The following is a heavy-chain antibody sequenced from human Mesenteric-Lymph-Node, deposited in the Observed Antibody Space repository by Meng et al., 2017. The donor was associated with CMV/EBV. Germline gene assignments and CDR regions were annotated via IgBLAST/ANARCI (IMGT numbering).Heavy chain of an antibody. V-gene: IGHV4-39*01. CDR2: IYYSGST. J-gene: IGHJ5*02. D-gene: IGHD3-10*01. Sequence: QLQLQESGPGLVKPSETLSLTCTVSGGSISSSSYYWGWIRQPPGKGLEWIGSIYYSGSTYYNPSLKSRVTISVDTSKNQFSLKLSSVTAADTAVYCCARPHYYGSGSSPWFDPWGQGTLVTCYS. CDR1: GGSISSSSYY. CDR3: ARPHYYGSGSSPWFDP.